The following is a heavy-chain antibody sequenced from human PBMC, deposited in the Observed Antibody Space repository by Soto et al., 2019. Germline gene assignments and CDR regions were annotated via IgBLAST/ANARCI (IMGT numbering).Heavy chain of an antibody. CDR2: IIPILGIA. J-gene: IGHJ5*02. D-gene: IGHD6-13*01. CDR1: GGTFSSYT. CDR3: ARVHSGSWSCGWFDP. V-gene: IGHV1-69*02. Sequence: GASVKVSCKASGGTFSSYTISWVRQAPGQGLGWMGRIIPILGIANYAQKFQGRVTITADTSTSTAYMELSSLRSEDTAVYYCARVHSGSWSCGWFDPWGQGTLVTVSS.